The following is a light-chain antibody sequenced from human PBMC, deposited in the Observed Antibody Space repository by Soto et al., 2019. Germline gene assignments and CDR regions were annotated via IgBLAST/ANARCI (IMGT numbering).Light chain of an antibody. Sequence: QSALTQPASVSGSPGQSITISCTGTSSDVGGYNYVSWYQQHPGKAPKLMIYDVSNRPSGVSNRCSGSTSGNTASLTISGLQAEDEADYYCSSYTSSSLHVFGTGTKRTVL. J-gene: IGLJ1*01. CDR2: DVS. CDR3: SSYTSSSLHV. CDR1: SSDVGGYNY. V-gene: IGLV2-14*03.